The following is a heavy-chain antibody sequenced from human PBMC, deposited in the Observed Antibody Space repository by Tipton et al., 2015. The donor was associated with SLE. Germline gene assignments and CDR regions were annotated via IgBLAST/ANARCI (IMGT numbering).Heavy chain of an antibody. CDR1: GYTFTTYI. D-gene: IGHD1-26*01. Sequence: QLVQSGAELKKPGASVKVSCKASGYTFTTYIINWVRQAPGQGLEWMGWIAVYNGKTTYAQNLQGRVTMTTDPSTSTAYMELRSLRSDDTGMYYCASRLRGGSFQYFDYWGQGTLVTVSS. V-gene: IGHV1-18*04. CDR3: ASRLRGGSFQYFDY. CDR2: IAVYNGKT. J-gene: IGHJ4*02.